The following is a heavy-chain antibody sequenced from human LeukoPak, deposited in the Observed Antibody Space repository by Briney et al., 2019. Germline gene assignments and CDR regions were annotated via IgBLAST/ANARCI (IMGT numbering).Heavy chain of an antibody. J-gene: IGHJ4*02. V-gene: IGHV1-46*01. CDR3: AAGGVGATGVDY. CDR2: INPTGGST. D-gene: IGHD1-26*01. Sequence: ASVKVSCKASGYTFTSYYMHWVRQAPGQGLEWMGLINPTGGSTGYAQKFQGRVTMTRDMSTSTDYMELSSLRSEDTAVYYCAAGGVGATGVDYWGQGTLVTVSS. CDR1: GYTFTSYY.